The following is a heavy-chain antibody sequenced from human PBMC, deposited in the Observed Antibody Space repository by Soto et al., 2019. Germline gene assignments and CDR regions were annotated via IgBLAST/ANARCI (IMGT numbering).Heavy chain of an antibody. D-gene: IGHD1-26*01. CDR1: GFTFSSYS. J-gene: IGHJ4*02. V-gene: IGHV3-21*01. CDR2: ISSSSSYI. Sequence: EVQLVESGGGLVKPGGSLRLSCAASGFTFSSYSMNWVRQAPGKGLEWVSSISSSSSYIYYADSVKGRFTISRDNAKNSLYLQMNSLRAEDTAVYYCARDHYSAKWDDYWGQGTLVTVSS. CDR3: ARDHYSAKWDDY.